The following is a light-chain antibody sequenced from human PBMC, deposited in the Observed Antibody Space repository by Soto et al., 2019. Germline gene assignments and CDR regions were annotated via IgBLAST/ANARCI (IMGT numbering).Light chain of an antibody. CDR1: SGAVTSGNY. J-gene: IGLJ3*02. CDR2: TTN. V-gene: IGLV7-43*01. Sequence: QTVVTQEPSLTVSPGGTVTLTGASSSGAVTSGNYPSWFQQKPGQTPRTLIYTTNSRHSWTPARFSGSLLGDKAALTLSGVQPEDEAEYYCLLYYGGAQLVFGGGTKLTVL. CDR3: LLYYGGAQLV.